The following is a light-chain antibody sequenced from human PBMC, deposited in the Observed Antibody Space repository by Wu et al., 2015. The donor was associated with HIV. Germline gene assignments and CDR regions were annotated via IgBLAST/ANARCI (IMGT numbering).Light chain of an antibody. V-gene: IGKV3-20*01. J-gene: IGKJ5*01. CDR1: QSVYSY. CDR2: GAS. CDR3: QQYGSSPIT. Sequence: EIVLTQSPATLSLSPGERATLSCRASQSVYSYFAWYQQKPGQAPRLLLFGASSRATGIPDRFSGGGSGTDFTLTISRLEPEDFAVYYCQQYGSSPITFGQGTRLEIK.